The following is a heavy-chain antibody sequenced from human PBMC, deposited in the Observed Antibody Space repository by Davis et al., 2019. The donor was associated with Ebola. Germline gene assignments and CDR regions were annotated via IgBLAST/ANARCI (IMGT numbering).Heavy chain of an antibody. D-gene: IGHD1-1*01. CDR3: ARDRGTTYGMDV. CDR1: GGTFSSYA. J-gene: IGHJ6*02. Sequence: SVKVSCKASGGTFSSYAISWVRQAPGQGLEWMGGIIPILGIANYAQKFQGRVTITADKSTSTAYMKLSSLRSEDTAVYYCARDRGTTYGMDVWGQGTTVTVSS. V-gene: IGHV1-69*10. CDR2: IIPILGIA.